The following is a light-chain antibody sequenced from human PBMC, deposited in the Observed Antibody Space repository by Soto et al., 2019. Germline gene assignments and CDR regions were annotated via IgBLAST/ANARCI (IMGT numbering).Light chain of an antibody. V-gene: IGLV2-18*02. Sequence: LTQPPSVSGSPGQSVTISCTGTSSDVGKYDRVSWYQQPPGTAPKLIICEVINRPSGVPARFSGSKSGNTASLTISGLQAEDEADYYCSSYMSTSRYVFGAGTKVTV. CDR2: EVI. CDR3: SSYMSTSRYV. CDR1: SSDVGKYDR. J-gene: IGLJ1*01.